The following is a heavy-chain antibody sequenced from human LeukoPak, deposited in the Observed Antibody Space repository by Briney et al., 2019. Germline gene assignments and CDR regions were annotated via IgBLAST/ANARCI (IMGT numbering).Heavy chain of an antibody. D-gene: IGHD4/OR15-4a*01. CDR2: IYYSGST. CDR3: ARHSRATLWWLKPFDY. Sequence: KTSETLSLTCTVSGGSISGTYYWSWIRQPPGKGLEWIGYIYYSGSTNYNPSLKSRVTISVDTSKNQFSLKLSSVTAADTAVYYCARHSRATLWWLKPFDYWGQGTLVTVSS. J-gene: IGHJ4*02. V-gene: IGHV4-59*08. CDR1: GGSISGTYY.